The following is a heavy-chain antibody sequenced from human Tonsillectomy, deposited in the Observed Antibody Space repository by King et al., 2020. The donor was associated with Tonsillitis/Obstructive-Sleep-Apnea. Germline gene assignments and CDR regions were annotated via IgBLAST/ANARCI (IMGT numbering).Heavy chain of an antibody. CDR3: ARLRYCRSASCSEGFDY. J-gene: IGHJ4*01. CDR1: GFTFSSDS. Sequence: VQLVESGGGLVQPGGSLRLSCAASGFTFSSDSMNWVRQAPGKGLEWVAYISSSNNTVYYADSVKGRFTISRDNAKNSLYLQKNSLRDEDTAVLYCARLRYCRSASCSEGFDYWGHGTLFTVSS. D-gene: IGHD2-2*01. CDR2: ISSSNNTV. V-gene: IGHV3-48*02.